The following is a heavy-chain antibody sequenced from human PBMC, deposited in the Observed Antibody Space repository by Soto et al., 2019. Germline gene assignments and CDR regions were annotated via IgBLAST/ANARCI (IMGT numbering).Heavy chain of an antibody. J-gene: IGHJ4*02. V-gene: IGHV4-4*02. CDR1: GDSISSSVW. CDR3: ARRAYDSSGYYDY. D-gene: IGHD3-22*01. Sequence: SETLSLTCAVSGDSISSSVWWTWVRQPPGKGLEWIGEVFHTGNANYNPSLKSRVTISVDTSKNQFSLKLSSVTAADTAVYYCARRAYDSSGYYDYWGQGTLVTVSS. CDR2: VFHTGNA.